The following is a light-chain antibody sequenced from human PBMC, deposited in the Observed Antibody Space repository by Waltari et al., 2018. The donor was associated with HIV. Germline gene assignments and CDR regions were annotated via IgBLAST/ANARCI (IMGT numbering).Light chain of an antibody. CDR1: ASNIGAGYD. J-gene: IGLJ1*01. CDR3: QTYDTDLKTYV. CDR2: GTN. Sequence: QSVLTQPPSVSGAPGQRVTVSCTGSASNIGAGYDVHWYQKLPGTAPKLFINGTNNRPSGVPDRFSVSKSGASASLAITGLQGEDEGDYYCQTYDTDLKTYVFGSGTKVTVL. V-gene: IGLV1-40*01.